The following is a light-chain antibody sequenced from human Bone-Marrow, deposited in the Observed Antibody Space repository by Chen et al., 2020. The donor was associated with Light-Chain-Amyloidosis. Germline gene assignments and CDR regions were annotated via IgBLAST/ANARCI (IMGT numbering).Light chain of an antibody. J-gene: IGLJ1*01. CDR3: SSYPITTTLV. V-gene: IGLV2-14*01. Sequence: QSALTQPASVSGSSGQSITISCTGNSSDVGGDNHVSWYQQHPDKAPKLMIYEVTNRPSWFPDRFSGSKSDNTASLTISGLQTEDEADYFCSSYPITTTLVFGSGTMVTVL. CDR2: EVT. CDR1: SSDVGGDNH.